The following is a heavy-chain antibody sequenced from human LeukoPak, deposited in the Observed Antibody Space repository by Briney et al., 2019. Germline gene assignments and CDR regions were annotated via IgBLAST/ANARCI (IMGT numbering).Heavy chain of an antibody. CDR1: XYRXTSYW. V-gene: IGHV5-51*01. Sequence: SXQIXXXXSXYRXTSYWIGGGRQVXGKGLEGMVIISPADSHPRSSPSFQGQVTISADKSITTAYLQWSSLKASDTAMYYCARKDDSSGVIDYWGQGTLVTVSS. J-gene: IGHJ4*02. CDR3: ARKDDSSGVIDY. D-gene: IGHD3-22*01. CDR2: ISPADSHP.